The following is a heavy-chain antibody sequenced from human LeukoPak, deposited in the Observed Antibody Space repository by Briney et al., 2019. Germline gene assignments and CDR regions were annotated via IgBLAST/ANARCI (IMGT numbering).Heavy chain of an antibody. Sequence: PGRSLRLSCAASGFTFSRTSMHWVRQSPGKGLEWVAVISFDGGTKYYADSVKGRLTVPRDNSKKALYLQMNSLRTEDTAVYFCARGLTAIRGIEYSYYGMDVWGQGTTVTVSS. J-gene: IGHJ6*02. CDR2: ISFDGGTK. CDR3: ARGLTAIRGIEYSYYGMDV. V-gene: IGHV3-30-3*01. CDR1: GFTFSRTS. D-gene: IGHD3-10*01.